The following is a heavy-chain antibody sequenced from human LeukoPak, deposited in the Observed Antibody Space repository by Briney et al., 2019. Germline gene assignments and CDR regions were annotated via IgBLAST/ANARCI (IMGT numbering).Heavy chain of an antibody. D-gene: IGHD3-3*01. V-gene: IGHV4-34*01. CDR1: GGSFRGYY. J-gene: IGHJ5*02. Sequence: SETLSLTCAVYGGSFRGYYWSWIRQPPGKGLEWIGEINHSGSTNYNPSLKSRVTISVDTSKNQFSLKLSSVTAADTAVYYCARGNYGFLQTWGQGTLVTVSS. CDR3: ARGNYGFLQT. CDR2: INHSGST.